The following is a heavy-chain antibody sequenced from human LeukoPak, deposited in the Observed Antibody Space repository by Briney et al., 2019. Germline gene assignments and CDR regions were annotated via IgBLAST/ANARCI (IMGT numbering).Heavy chain of an antibody. Sequence: GASVKVSCKASGDTFTGYYMHRVRQAPGQGLEWMGWINLNSGGTNYAQKFQGRVTMTRDTSISTAYMELSRLRSDDTAVYYCARVTADDYEADPWGQGTLVTVSS. V-gene: IGHV1-2*02. CDR2: INLNSGGT. J-gene: IGHJ5*02. CDR1: GDTFTGYY. CDR3: ARVTADDYEADP. D-gene: IGHD4-17*01.